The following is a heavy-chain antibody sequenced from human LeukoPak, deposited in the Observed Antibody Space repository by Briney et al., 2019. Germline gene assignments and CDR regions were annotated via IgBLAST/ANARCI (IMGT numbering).Heavy chain of an antibody. Sequence: PGGSLRLSCAASGFTFSTYAMSWVRQAPGKGLEWVSAISDTTYYADSVKGRFTISRDNAQNSLYLQMNGLRVEDTAVYYCTRRLDDWGQGTLVTVSS. V-gene: IGHV3-23*01. CDR2: ISDTT. D-gene: IGHD3-16*01. CDR1: GFTFSTYA. CDR3: TRRLDD. J-gene: IGHJ4*02.